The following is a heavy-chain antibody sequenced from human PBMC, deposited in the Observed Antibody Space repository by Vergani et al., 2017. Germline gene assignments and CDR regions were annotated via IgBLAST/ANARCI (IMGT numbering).Heavy chain of an antibody. D-gene: IGHD2-8*01. Sequence: EVQLVESGGGLVQPGGSLRLSCAASGFLFSDYWLNWVRQSPGGGLEWVANIKQDGSEEFYVDSVKGRFTISRDNAKNSLHLQMNNLRAEDTAVYYCARQSRDVFCTNGVCPLGYWGQGALVTVSS. V-gene: IGHV3-7*01. CDR2: IKQDGSEE. CDR3: ARQSRDVFCTNGVCPLGY. J-gene: IGHJ4*02. CDR1: GFLFSDYW.